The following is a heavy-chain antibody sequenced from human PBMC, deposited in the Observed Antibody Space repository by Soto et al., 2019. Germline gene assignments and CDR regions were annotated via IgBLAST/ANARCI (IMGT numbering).Heavy chain of an antibody. CDR1: GGSISSGGYS. J-gene: IGHJ4*02. Sequence: QLQLQESGSGLVKPSQTLSLTCAVSGGSISSGGYSWSWIRQPPGKGLDLIGYIHHSGCTDYNPSLKRRVTIPVDTSKNQLSLMLGSVTAADTAVYYYGRGNVVAIDYWGQGTLVTVSS. D-gene: IGHD2-21*01. V-gene: IGHV4-30-2*01. CDR3: GRGNVVAIDY. CDR2: IHHSGCT.